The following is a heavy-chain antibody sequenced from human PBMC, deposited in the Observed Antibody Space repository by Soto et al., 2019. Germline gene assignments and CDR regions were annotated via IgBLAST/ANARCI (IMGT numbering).Heavy chain of an antibody. CDR3: ARNNRRYCSSTSCYGEYYFDY. J-gene: IGHJ4*02. D-gene: IGHD2-2*01. CDR2: TYYRSKWYN. V-gene: IGHV6-1*01. Sequence: SQTLSLTCAISGDSVSSNSAAWNWIRQSPSRGLEWLGRTYYRSKWYNDYAVSVKSRITINPDTYKNQFSLQLNSVTPEDTAVYYCARNNRRYCSSTSCYGEYYFDYWGQGTLVTVSS. CDR1: GDSVSSNSAA.